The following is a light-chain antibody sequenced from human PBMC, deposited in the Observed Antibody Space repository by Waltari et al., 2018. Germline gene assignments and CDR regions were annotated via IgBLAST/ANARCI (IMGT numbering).Light chain of an antibody. CDR2: AAS. V-gene: IGKV1-8*01. CDR1: KGISSY. Sequence: AIRMTQSPSSFSASTGDRVTITCRASKGISSYLAWYQQKPGKAPKLLIYAASTLQSGVPSRFSGSGSGTDFTLTISCLQSEDFATYYCQQYYSYPVHFGQGTKLEIK. CDR3: QQYYSYPVH. J-gene: IGKJ2*01.